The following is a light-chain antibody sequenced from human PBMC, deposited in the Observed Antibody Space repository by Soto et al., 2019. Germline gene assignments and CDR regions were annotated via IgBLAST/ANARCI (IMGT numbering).Light chain of an antibody. Sequence: QSALTQPASVSGSPGQSITISCTGTCSDVGGYNYVSWYQQHSSKAPKLMIYEVSNRPSGVSNRFSGSKSGNTASLTISGLQAEDEADYYCSSYTSSSTLYVFGTGTKLTVL. J-gene: IGLJ1*01. V-gene: IGLV2-14*01. CDR3: SSYTSSSTLYV. CDR1: CSDVGGYNY. CDR2: EVS.